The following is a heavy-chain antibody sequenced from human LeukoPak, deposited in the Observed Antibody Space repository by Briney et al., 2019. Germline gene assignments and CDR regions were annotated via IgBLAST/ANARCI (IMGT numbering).Heavy chain of an antibody. CDR2: INTNTGNP. J-gene: IGHJ4*02. V-gene: IGHV7-4-1*02. Sequence: GASVKVSCKASGYTFTSFGISWVRQAPGQGLEWMGWINTNTGNPTYAQGFTGRFVFSLDTSVSTAYLQISSLKAEDTAVYYCARGGENLYVWGSYRPDYWGQGTLVTVSS. CDR3: ARGGENLYVWGSYRPDY. CDR1: GYTFTSFG. D-gene: IGHD3-16*02.